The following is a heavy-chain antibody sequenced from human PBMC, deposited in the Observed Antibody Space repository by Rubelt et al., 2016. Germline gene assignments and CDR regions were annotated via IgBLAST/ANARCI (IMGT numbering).Heavy chain of an antibody. CDR3: ARVPGSSSGYYYYGMDV. J-gene: IGHJ6*02. D-gene: IGHD6-6*01. CDR2: IIPILGIA. CDR1: TFSSYA. Sequence: TFSSYAISWVRQAPGQGLEWMGGIIPILGIANYAQKFQGRVTITADKSTSTAYMELSSLRSEDTAVYYCARVPGSSSGYYYYGMDVWGQGTTVTVSS. V-gene: IGHV1-69*10.